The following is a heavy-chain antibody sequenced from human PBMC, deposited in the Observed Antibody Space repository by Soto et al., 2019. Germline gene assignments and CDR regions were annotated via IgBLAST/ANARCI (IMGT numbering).Heavy chain of an antibody. CDR2: IYTSGGT. V-gene: IGHV4-4*07. Sequence: SETLSLTCTVSGGSISSYYWSWIRQPAGKGLEWIGRIYTSGGTNYNPSLKSRVTMSVDTSKNQYSLKMSSVKAADTAVYYCARDWAGYCSSTSCYTDYYYGMDVWGQGTTVTVSS. J-gene: IGHJ6*02. D-gene: IGHD2-2*02. CDR1: GGSISSYY. CDR3: ARDWAGYCSSTSCYTDYYYGMDV.